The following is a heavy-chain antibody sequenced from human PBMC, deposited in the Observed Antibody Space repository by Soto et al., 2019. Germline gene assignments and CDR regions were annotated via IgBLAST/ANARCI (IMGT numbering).Heavy chain of an antibody. CDR2: IYSGGST. CDR3: ARATRYFGSFDS. V-gene: IGHV3-53*01. CDR1: GFSVSNNY. Sequence: VQLVESGGGLIQPGGSLRLSCAASGFSVSNNYMTWVRQAPGKGLEWVSIIYSGGSTYYSESVKGRTIISRDTSKNIVFLQVNSLRAEDTTVYFCARATRYFGSFDSWGQGTLVSVSS. J-gene: IGHJ4*02. D-gene: IGHD3-3*01.